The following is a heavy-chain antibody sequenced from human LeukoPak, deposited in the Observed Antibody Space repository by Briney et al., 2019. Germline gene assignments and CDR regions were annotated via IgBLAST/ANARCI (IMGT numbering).Heavy chain of an antibody. Sequence: PGGSLRLSCVASGFIFSSYWMSWVRQAQGTGLERVASIKQDGSEKYYVDSVKGRFTMSRDNAKNSLYVQMNSLRAEDTAVYYCARDSIAPDDYWGQGTRVTVSS. V-gene: IGHV3-7*01. D-gene: IGHD2/OR15-2a*01. J-gene: IGHJ4*02. CDR1: GFIFSSYW. CDR2: IKQDGSEK. CDR3: ARDSIAPDDY.